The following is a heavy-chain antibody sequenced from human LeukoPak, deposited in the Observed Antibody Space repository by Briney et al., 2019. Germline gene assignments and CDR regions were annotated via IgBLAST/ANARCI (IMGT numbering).Heavy chain of an antibody. CDR3: ARHGRGYSSGWYFDY. V-gene: IGHV4-59*01. Sequence: SETLSLTCTVSGGSIGSYYWSWIRQPPGKGLEWIGYIYYSGSTNYNPSLKSRVTISVDTSKNQFSLKLSSVTAADTAVYYCARHGRGYSSGWYFDYWGQGTLVTVSS. CDR2: IYYSGST. J-gene: IGHJ4*02. CDR1: GGSIGSYY. D-gene: IGHD6-19*01.